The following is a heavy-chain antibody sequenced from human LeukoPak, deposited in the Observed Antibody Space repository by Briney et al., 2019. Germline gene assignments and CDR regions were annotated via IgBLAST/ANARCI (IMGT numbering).Heavy chain of an antibody. D-gene: IGHD1-14*01. CDR3: TRYNNDHFDY. CDR2: IAYDGSRA. CDR1: GFTLTNAW. J-gene: IGHJ4*02. Sequence: PGESLRLSCAASGFTLTNAWMSWVRQTPGKGLEWVAVIAYDGSRAFYADSVKGRFTISRDNSKNTMSVQMDDLRAEDTAVYYCTRYNNDHFDYWGQGTLVTVSS. V-gene: IGHV3-33*08.